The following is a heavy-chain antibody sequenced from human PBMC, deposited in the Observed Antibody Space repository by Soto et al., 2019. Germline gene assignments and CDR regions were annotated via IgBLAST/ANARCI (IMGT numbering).Heavy chain of an antibody. V-gene: IGHV3-72*01. D-gene: IGHD3-16*02. CDR1: GFTFSDHY. J-gene: IGHJ3*02. CDR3: VADYRYAFEI. Sequence: GGSLRLSCAASGFTFSDHYMDWVRQAPGKGLEWVGRIRNKDNSYVTEYAASVKGRFTISRDDSKNSLYLQMNSLNTEDTAVYYCVADYRYAFEIWGQGSTVTVSS. CDR2: IRNKDNSYVT.